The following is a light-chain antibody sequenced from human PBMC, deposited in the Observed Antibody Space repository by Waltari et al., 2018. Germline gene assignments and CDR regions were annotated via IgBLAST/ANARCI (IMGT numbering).Light chain of an antibody. CDR2: DTS. CDR3: QHRSVWPLT. J-gene: IGKJ4*01. V-gene: IGKV3-11*01. Sequence: IVLTQSPATLSLFPGERATLSCRASQSARSYLAWYQQKPGQAPRLLIYDTSYRATGVPVRFSGSGSGTDYTLTISSLEPEDFAVYYCQHRSVWPLTFGGGTKVEMK. CDR1: QSARSY.